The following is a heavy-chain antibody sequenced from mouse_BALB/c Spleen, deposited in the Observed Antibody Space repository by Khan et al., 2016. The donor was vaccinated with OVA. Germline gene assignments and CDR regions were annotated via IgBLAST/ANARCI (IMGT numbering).Heavy chain of an antibody. J-gene: IGHJ4*01. CDR1: GFSLSRYN. CDR2: IWGGGGT. Sequence: MQLQESGPGLVAPSQSLCISCTVSGFSLSRYNIHWVRQPPGKGLEWLGMIWGGGGTDYNSTHKSRLSICKVKSNGQVFLKLNSLQADDTAMYYSARAYYREDGYYAMDYWGQGTSVTVSS. V-gene: IGHV2-6-4*01. D-gene: IGHD2-14*01. CDR3: ARAYYREDGYYAMDY.